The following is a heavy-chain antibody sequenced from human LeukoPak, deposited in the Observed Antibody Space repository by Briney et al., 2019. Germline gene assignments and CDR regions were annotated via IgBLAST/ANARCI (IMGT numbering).Heavy chain of an antibody. CDR1: GGSVSGYY. CDR3: ARASSSGYFQPDAFDI. CDR2: IYYSGST. D-gene: IGHD3-22*01. J-gene: IGHJ3*02. Sequence: SETLSLTCTVSGGSVSGYYWSWMRQPPGRGLEWIAYIYYSGSTNYNPSLKSRVTISVDTSNNQFSLKLSSVTAADTAVYYCARASSSGYFQPDAFDIWGQGTMVTVSS. V-gene: IGHV4-59*02.